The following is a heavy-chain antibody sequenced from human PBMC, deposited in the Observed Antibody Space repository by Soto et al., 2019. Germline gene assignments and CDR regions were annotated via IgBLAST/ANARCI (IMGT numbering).Heavy chain of an antibody. Sequence: PSETLSLTCTVSGGSISSYYWSWIRQPPGKGLEWIGYIYYSGSTNYNPSLKSRVTISVDTSKNQFSLKLSSVTAADTAVYYCASLEAAAGMFDYWGQGTLVTVSS. CDR2: IYYSGST. V-gene: IGHV4-59*08. J-gene: IGHJ4*02. CDR1: GGSISSYY. CDR3: ASLEAAAGMFDY. D-gene: IGHD6-13*01.